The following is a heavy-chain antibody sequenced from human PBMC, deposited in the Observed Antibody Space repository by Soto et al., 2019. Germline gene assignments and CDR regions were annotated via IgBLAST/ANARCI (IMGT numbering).Heavy chain of an antibody. J-gene: IGHJ6*02. Sequence: GESLKISCKGSGYTFTDYWIGWVRQLPGKGLEWMGIIYPGDSDTRYSPSFQGHVTITVDKSTSTAYLQWNTLKASDTAMYYCARHIINFRYSPYAMDVCCQGTTVTVSS. D-gene: IGHD2-15*01. CDR3: ARHIINFRYSPYAMDV. V-gene: IGHV5-51*01. CDR2: IYPGDSDT. CDR1: GYTFTDYW.